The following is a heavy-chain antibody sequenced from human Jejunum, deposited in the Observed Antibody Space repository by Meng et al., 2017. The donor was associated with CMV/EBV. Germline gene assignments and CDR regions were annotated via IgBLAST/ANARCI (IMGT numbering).Heavy chain of an antibody. CDR3: AADISTAWFYY. V-gene: IGHV4-39*07. J-gene: IGHJ4*02. CDR2: IHYTETT. Sequence: VQRPGSGPGLVKPSETLSLTCTVAGASISSGRHFWGWTRQATGKGLEWIATIHYTETTHYNPSLKSRITISVDTSKNQISLKVNSVTAADTAMYYCAADISTAWFYYWGQGTLVTVSS. CDR1: GASISSGRHF. D-gene: IGHD2-2*01.